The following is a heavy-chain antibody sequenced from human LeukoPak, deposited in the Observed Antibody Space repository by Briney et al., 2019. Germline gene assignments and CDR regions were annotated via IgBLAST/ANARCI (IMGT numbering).Heavy chain of an antibody. V-gene: IGHV3-33*01. Sequence: PGSSLRLSCAVSGFTFSNYGMHWVRQAPGKGLEWVAVIWHDGSKKYYVDSVKGRFTISRDNAKNTLHLQMNSLRAEDTALYYCVRDRDSYGSISFDYWGQGALVTVSS. CDR3: VRDRDSYGSISFDY. CDR2: IWHDGSKK. D-gene: IGHD5-18*01. J-gene: IGHJ4*02. CDR1: GFTFSNYG.